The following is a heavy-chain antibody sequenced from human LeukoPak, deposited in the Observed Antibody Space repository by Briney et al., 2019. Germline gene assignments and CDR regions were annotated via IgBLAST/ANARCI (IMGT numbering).Heavy chain of an antibody. CDR3: ASFDVDTAMVDAFDI. V-gene: IGHV4-38-2*01. J-gene: IGHJ3*02. CDR2: IYHSGST. CDR1: GYSISSGYY. Sequence: SEALSLTCAVSGYSISSGYYWGWIRQPPGKGLEWIGSIYHSGSTYYNPSLKSRVTISVDTSKNQFSLKLSSVTAADTAVYYCASFDVDTAMVDAFDIWGQGTMVTVSS. D-gene: IGHD5-18*01.